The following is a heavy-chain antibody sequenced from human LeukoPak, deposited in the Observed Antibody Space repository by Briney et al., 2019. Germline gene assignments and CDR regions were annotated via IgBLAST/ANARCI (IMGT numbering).Heavy chain of an antibody. CDR2: IKQDASER. CDR3: ATPTAGTWHFDY. J-gene: IGHJ4*02. V-gene: IGHV3-7*01. CDR1: GFTFSSYW. Sequence: GGCLRLSCAASGFTFSSYWMTWVRQAPGKGLEWVANIKQDASERYYVDSVKGRFTISRDNAKNSLYLQMNSLRAEDTAVYYCATPTAGTWHFDYWGQGTLVTVSS. D-gene: IGHD1-1*01.